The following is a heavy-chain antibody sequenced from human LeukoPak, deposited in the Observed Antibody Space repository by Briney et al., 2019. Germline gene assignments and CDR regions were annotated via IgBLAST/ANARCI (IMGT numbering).Heavy chain of an antibody. Sequence: GGSLRLSCAASGFTFSSYGMHWVRQAPGKGLEWVAVVSYDGSNKYYADSVKGRFTISRDNSKNTLYLQMNSLRAEDTAVYYCARGIYYFDYWGQGTLVTVSS. CDR2: VSYDGSNK. V-gene: IGHV3-30*03. CDR3: ARGIYYFDY. J-gene: IGHJ4*02. CDR1: GFTFSSYG.